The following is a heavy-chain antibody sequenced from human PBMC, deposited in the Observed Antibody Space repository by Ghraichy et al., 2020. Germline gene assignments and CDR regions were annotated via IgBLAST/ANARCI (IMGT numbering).Heavy chain of an antibody. CDR1: GGPISGYY. CDR3: ARHALSTSGGRDYDY. V-gene: IGHV4-59*08. J-gene: IGHJ4*02. CDR2: IHYSGST. Sequence: SETLSLTCTVSGGPISGYYWSWIRQTPGKGLEWIGYIHYSGSTNYNPSFWGRVAMSVDTSRNHFSLHLNSVTAADTAVYFCARHALSTSGGRDYDYWGQGTLGTVSS. D-gene: IGHD1-1*01.